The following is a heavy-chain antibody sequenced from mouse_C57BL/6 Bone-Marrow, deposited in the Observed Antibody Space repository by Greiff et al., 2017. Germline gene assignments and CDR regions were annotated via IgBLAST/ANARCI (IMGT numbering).Heavy chain of an antibody. V-gene: IGHV1-15*01. CDR3: TRFYYDYRDY. CDR2: IDPETGGT. D-gene: IGHD2-4*01. J-gene: IGHJ4*01. CDR1: GYTFTDYE. Sequence: QVQLKESGAELVRPGASVTLSCKASGYTFTDYEMHWVKQTPVHGLEWIGAIDPETGGTAYNQKFKGKAILTPDKSSSTAYMELRSLTSEDSAVYYCTRFYYDYRDYWGQGTSVTVSS.